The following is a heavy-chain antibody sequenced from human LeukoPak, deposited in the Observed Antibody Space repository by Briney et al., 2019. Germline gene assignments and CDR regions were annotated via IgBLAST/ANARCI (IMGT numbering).Heavy chain of an antibody. CDR2: ISHDGSKE. CDR1: GFTFSNYA. D-gene: IGHD2-2*01. J-gene: IGHJ4*02. Sequence: GGSLRLSCGASGFTFSNYAFHWVRQAPGKGLEWVAVISHDGSKEYYADSVEGRFTISRDNAKNSLYLQMNSLRAEDTAVYYCANHLACGSTSCPPFDSWGQGTLVTVSS. V-gene: IGHV3-30*04. CDR3: ANHLACGSTSCPPFDS.